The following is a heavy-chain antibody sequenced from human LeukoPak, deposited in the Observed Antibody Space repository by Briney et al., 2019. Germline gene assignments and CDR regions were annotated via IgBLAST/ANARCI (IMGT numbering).Heavy chain of an antibody. CDR2: IKSKSDGGTT. D-gene: IGHD3-22*01. Sequence: GGSRRLSCAASGFTISNAWMSWVRQAPRKGLEWVGRIKSKSDGGTTDYAAPVKGRFTISRDDSKNTLYLQMNSLKTEDTAVYYCITFSMIVVVITDWGQGTLVTVSS. CDR3: ITFSMIVVVITD. J-gene: IGHJ4*02. CDR1: GFTISNAW. V-gene: IGHV3-15*01.